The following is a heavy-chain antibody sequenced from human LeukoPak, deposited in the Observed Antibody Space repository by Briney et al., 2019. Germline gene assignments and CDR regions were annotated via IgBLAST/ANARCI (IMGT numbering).Heavy chain of an antibody. Sequence: PGGSLRLSCAASGFTLRNYAMNWVRQAPGKGLEWVSTFSGASSTFYAASVKGWFTISRDTPKNTLYLQMNSLRAEDTAVYYCAKASFTETYYLDSWGQGTLVTVSS. CDR1: GFTLRNYA. D-gene: IGHD4-11*01. J-gene: IGHJ4*02. CDR2: FSGASST. CDR3: AKASFTETYYLDS. V-gene: IGHV3-23*01.